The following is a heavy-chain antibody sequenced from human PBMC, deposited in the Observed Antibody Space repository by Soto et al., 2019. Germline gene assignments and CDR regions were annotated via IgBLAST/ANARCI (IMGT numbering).Heavy chain of an antibody. CDR2: ISYDGSNK. Sequence: LRLSCAASGFTFSSYAMHWVRQAPGKGLEWVAVISYDGSNKYYADSVKGRFTISRDNSKNTLYLQMNSLRAEDTAVYYCARDQRRDMYYYDSSGYPAPLCDYWGQGTLVTVSS. V-gene: IGHV3-30-3*01. CDR3: ARDQRRDMYYYDSSGYPAPLCDY. J-gene: IGHJ4*02. CDR1: GFTFSSYA. D-gene: IGHD3-22*01.